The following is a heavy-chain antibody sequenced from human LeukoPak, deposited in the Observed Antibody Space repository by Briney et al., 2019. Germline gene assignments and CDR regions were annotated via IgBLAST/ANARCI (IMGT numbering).Heavy chain of an antibody. V-gene: IGHV1-46*01. CDR2: INPSGGST. D-gene: IGHD5-24*01. J-gene: IGHJ4*02. CDR3: AGAEVARYYFDY. Sequence: HWVRQAPGQGLEWMGIINPSGGSTSYAQKFQGRVTMTRDTSTSTVYMELSSLRSEDTAVYYCAGAEVARYYFDYWGQGTLVTVSS.